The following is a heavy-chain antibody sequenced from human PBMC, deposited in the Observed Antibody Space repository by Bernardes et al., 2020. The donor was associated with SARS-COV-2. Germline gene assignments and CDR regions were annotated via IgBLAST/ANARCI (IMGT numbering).Heavy chain of an antibody. CDR1: GYSFSTHW. Sequence: GEALKISCQGSGYSFSTHWIAWVRQRPGTGLEWMGLIYPGDSDTKYSPSFKGQVTISVAKSVNTAYLQWSNLKASDTATYYCAKLGADAAKVESYGLDVWGHGTTVTVSS. CDR2: IYPGDSDT. CDR3: AKLGADAAKVESYGLDV. V-gene: IGHV5-51*01. J-gene: IGHJ6*02. D-gene: IGHD5-18*01.